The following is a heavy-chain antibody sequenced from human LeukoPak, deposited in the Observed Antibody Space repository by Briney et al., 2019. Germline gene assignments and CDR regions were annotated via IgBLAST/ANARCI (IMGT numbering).Heavy chain of an antibody. Sequence: GGSLRLSCAASGFTFSSYAMSWVRQAPGKGLEWVSAISGSGGTTYYADSVKGRFTISRDNSKNTVYLQMNSLRAEDTAVYYCARYSYDSSGYPYYFDYWGQGTLVTVSS. CDR3: ARYSYDSSGYPYYFDY. V-gene: IGHV3-23*01. D-gene: IGHD3-22*01. J-gene: IGHJ4*02. CDR2: ISGSGGTT. CDR1: GFTFSSYA.